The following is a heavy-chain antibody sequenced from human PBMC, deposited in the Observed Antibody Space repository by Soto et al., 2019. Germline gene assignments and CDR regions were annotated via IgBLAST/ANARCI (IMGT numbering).Heavy chain of an antibody. Sequence: VASVKVSCKASGGTFSSYAISWVRQAPGQGLEWMGGIIPIFGTANYAQKFQGRVTITADESTSTAYMELGSVRSEGTGLYYRSRDGVSIFGVVHTYHFDYWGQGTLVTVSS. CDR3: SRDGVSIFGVVHTYHFDY. J-gene: IGHJ4*02. CDR1: GGTFSSYA. V-gene: IGHV1-69*13. D-gene: IGHD3-3*01. CDR2: IIPIFGTA.